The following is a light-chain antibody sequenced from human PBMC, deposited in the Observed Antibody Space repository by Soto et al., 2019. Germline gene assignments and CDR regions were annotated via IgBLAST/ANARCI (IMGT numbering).Light chain of an antibody. CDR2: GAS. CDR3: QQYHNWPPIT. Sequence: EIVMTQSPATLSVSPGERATLSCRASQSVSSNLAWYQQKPGQAPRLLIYGASTRATGIPARFSGRGSGTEVTLTISSLQSEDFAVYYCQQYHNWPPITFGQGTRLEIK. V-gene: IGKV3-15*01. J-gene: IGKJ5*01. CDR1: QSVSSN.